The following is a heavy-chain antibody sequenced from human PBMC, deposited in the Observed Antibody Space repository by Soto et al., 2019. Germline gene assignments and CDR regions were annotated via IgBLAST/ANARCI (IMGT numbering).Heavy chain of an antibody. J-gene: IGHJ6*02. Sequence: LRLSCAASGFTFSSYGMHWVRQAPGKGLEWVAVIWYDGSNKYYADSVKGRFTISRDNSKNTLYLQMNSLRAEDTAVYYCARDREDYYDSSGYYYAGPYYGMDVWGQGTTVTVSS. D-gene: IGHD3-22*01. CDR3: ARDREDYYDSSGYYYAGPYYGMDV. CDR1: GFTFSSYG. V-gene: IGHV3-33*01. CDR2: IWYDGSNK.